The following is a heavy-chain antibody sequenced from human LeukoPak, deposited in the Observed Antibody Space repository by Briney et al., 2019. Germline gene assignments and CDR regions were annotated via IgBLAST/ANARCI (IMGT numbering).Heavy chain of an antibody. V-gene: IGHV4-4*07. CDR1: GGSISSYY. Sequence: SETLSLTCTVSGGSISSYYWSWIRQPAGKGLEWIGRIYTSGSTNYNPSLKSRVTMSVDTSKNQFSLKLSSVTAADTAVYYCAGFYGSGRANWFDPWGQGTLVTVSS. J-gene: IGHJ5*02. CDR2: IYTSGST. D-gene: IGHD3-10*01. CDR3: AGFYGSGRANWFDP.